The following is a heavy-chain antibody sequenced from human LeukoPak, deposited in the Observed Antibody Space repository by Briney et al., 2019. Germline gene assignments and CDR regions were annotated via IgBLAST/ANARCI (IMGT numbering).Heavy chain of an antibody. CDR1: GYTLTELS. V-gene: IGHV1-24*01. CDR3: ATGPPCSGGSCYYYYMDV. J-gene: IGHJ6*03. Sequence: ASVKVSCKVSGYTLTELSMHWLRQAPGKGLEWMGGFDPEDGETIYAQKFQGRVTMTEDTSTDTAYMELSSLRSEDTAVYYCATGPPCSGGSCYYYYMDVWGKGTTVTVSS. CDR2: FDPEDGET. D-gene: IGHD2-15*01.